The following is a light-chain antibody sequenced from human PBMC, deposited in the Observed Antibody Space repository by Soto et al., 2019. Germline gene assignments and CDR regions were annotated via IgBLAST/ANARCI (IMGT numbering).Light chain of an antibody. CDR3: QQYYSSPLT. J-gene: IGKJ4*01. CDR2: WAS. CDR1: QTILYSSNNKNY. Sequence: DIVMTQSPDSLAVSLGETATINCKSSQTILYSSNNKNYLTWYQQKPGQPPKLLIYWASTRESGVPDRFIGSGSGTDFTLTINRLQAEDVAVYYCQQYYSSPLTFGGGTKVEIK. V-gene: IGKV4-1*01.